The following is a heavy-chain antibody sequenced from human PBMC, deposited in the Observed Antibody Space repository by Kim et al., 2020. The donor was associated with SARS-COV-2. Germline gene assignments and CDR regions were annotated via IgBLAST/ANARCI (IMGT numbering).Heavy chain of an antibody. CDR1: GFTFSNAW. CDR2: ILSKTDGGTT. CDR3: TTVRY. V-gene: IGHV3-15*01. Sequence: GGSLRLSCAASGFTFSNAWMSWVRQAPGKGLEWVGRILSKTDGGTTDYAAPVKGRFTISRDDSKNTLYLQMNSLKTEDTAVYYCTTVRYWGQGTLVTVSS. J-gene: IGHJ4*02.